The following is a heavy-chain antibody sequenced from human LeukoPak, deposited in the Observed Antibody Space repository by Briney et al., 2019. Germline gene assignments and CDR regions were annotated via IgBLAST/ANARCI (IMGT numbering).Heavy chain of an antibody. CDR2: INHSGST. CDR1: GGSFSGYY. J-gene: IGHJ4*02. D-gene: IGHD2-21*02. CDR3: ARTGWGLRPWKIYTYYFDY. V-gene: IGHV4-34*01. Sequence: SETLSLTCAVYGGSFSGYYWSWIRLPPGKGLEWIGEINHSGSTNYNPSLKSRVTISVDTSKNQFSLKLSSVTAADTAVYYCARTGWGLRPWKIYTYYFDYWGQGTLVAVSS.